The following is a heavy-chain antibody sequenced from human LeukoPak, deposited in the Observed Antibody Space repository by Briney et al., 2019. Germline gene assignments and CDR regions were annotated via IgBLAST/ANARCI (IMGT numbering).Heavy chain of an antibody. CDR3: ARFIYSSGWAVDY. V-gene: IGHV3-7*03. J-gene: IGHJ4*02. D-gene: IGHD6-19*01. Sequence: RGSLRLSCAASGFTFSSYWMTWVRQAPGKGLEWVANIKQDGSEKHYVDSVKGRFTISRDNAKNSLHLQMNSLGADDTAVYYCARFIYSSGWAVDYWGQGSLVTVST. CDR2: IKQDGSEK. CDR1: GFTFSSYW.